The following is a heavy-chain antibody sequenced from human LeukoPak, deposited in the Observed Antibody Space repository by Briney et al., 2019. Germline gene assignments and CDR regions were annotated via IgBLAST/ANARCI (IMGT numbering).Heavy chain of an antibody. CDR2: IHPSDSDT. CDR3: ARRGYCSGGSCVGAFDI. V-gene: IGHV5-51*01. J-gene: IGHJ3*02. CDR1: GYSFTNYW. D-gene: IGHD2-15*01. Sequence: KSGESLKISCRSSGYSFTNYWIGWVRQVPGKGLEWMGIIHPSDSDTRVSPSFQGQVTISADKSISTAYLHWSSLKASDTAMYYCARRGYCSGGSCVGAFDIWGQGTMVTVSS.